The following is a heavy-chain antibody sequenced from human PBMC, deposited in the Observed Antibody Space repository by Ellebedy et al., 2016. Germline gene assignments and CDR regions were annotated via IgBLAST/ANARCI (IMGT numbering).Heavy chain of an antibody. V-gene: IGHV3-11*01. D-gene: IGHD6-19*01. J-gene: IGHJ4*02. CDR3: ARGWLAPNY. Sequence: GESLKISCAASGFTFSDHYMTWIRQSPGKGLEWISYISNSGSTISYADSMKGRFTVSRDNAKNLLYLQVNSLTAEDTAVYYCARGWLAPNYWGQGTLVNVSS. CDR2: ISNSGSTI. CDR1: GFTFSDHY.